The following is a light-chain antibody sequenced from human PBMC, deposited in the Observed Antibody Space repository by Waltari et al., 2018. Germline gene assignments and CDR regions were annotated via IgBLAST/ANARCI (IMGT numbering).Light chain of an antibody. CDR1: SSNIGSNT. CDR2: SNN. V-gene: IGLV1-44*01. CDR3: AAWDDSLNGPV. J-gene: IGLJ2*01. Sequence: QSVLTQPPSASGTPGQRVTISCSGSSSNIGSNTVNWYQQLPGTAPKLPIYSNNRRPSGGPDRFSGSKSGTSASLAISGLQSEDEADYYCAAWDDSLNGPVFGGGTKLTVL.